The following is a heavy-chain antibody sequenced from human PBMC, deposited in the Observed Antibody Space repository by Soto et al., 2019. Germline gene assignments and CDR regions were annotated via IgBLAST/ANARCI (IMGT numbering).Heavy chain of an antibody. J-gene: IGHJ4*02. Sequence: GASVKVSCKASGYTFTGYYMHWVRQAPGQGLERKGWINPNSGGTNYAQKFQGWVTMTRDTSISTAYMELSRLRSDDTAVYYCARSEGVAAAGTDYFDYWGQGTLVTVSS. D-gene: IGHD6-13*01. CDR1: GYTFTGYY. CDR3: ARSEGVAAAGTDYFDY. V-gene: IGHV1-2*04. CDR2: INPNSGGT.